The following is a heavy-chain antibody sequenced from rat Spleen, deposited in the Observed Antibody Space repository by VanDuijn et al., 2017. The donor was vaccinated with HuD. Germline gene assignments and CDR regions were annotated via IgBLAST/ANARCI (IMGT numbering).Heavy chain of an antibody. CDR1: GFTFSDYF. D-gene: IGHD1-5*01. CDR2: ISYDGSST. CDR3: TRVDRYNYFDY. Sequence: EVQLVESGGGLVQPGRSLKLSCAASGFTFSDYFMAWVRQAPAKGLEWVATISYDGSSTYFRDSVKGRFTISRDNAKSTLYLQMNSLRSEDTATYYCTRVDRYNYFDYWGQGVMVTVSS. V-gene: IGHV5-29*01. J-gene: IGHJ2*01.